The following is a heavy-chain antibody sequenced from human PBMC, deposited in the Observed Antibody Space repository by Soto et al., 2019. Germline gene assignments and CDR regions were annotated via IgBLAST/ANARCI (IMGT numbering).Heavy chain of an antibody. D-gene: IGHD5-12*01. CDR3: ARTYRGYDSQGAAFDI. CDR2: IIPIFGTA. V-gene: IGHV1-69*01. J-gene: IGHJ3*02. Sequence: QVQLVQSGAEVKKPGSSVKVSCKASGGTFSSYAISWVRQAPGQGLEWMGGIIPIFGTANYAQKFQGRVTITADESTSTAYMELSSLRSEDTAVYYCARTYRGYDSQGAAFDIWGQGTMVTVSS. CDR1: GGTFSSYA.